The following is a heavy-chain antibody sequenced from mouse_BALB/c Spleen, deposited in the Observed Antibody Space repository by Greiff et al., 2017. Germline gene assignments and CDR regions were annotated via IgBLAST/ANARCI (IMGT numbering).Heavy chain of an antibody. V-gene: IGHV2-6-2*01. CDR3: ARHYGNYALCYAMDD. CDR1: GFSFTSYG. CDR2: IWSDGST. Sequence: VQVVESGPDLVTPSQTLSITCTVSGFSFTSYGVHWVRQPPGKGLEWLVVIWSDGSTTYNSALKSRPSISKDNSKSQVFLKMNSLQTDDTAMYYCARHYGNYALCYAMDDWGQGTSVTVSS. D-gene: IGHD2-1*01. J-gene: IGHJ4*01.